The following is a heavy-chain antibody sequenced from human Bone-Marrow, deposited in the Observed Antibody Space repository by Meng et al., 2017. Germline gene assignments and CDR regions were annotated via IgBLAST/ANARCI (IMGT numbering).Heavy chain of an antibody. CDR3: ARGGSYVTDDYDSSGYYSHFDY. J-gene: IGHJ4*02. D-gene: IGHD3-22*01. CDR2: ISYDGSNK. Sequence: GGSLRLSCAASGFTFSSYAMHWVRQAPGKGLEWVAVISYDGSNKYYADSVKGRFTISGDNSKNTLYLQMNSMRAEDTAVYYCARGGSYVTDDYDSSGYYSHFDYWGQGTLVTVSS. CDR1: GFTFSSYA. V-gene: IGHV3-30*01.